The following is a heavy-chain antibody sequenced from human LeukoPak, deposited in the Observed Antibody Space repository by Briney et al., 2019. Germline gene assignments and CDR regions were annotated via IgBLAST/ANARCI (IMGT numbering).Heavy chain of an antibody. D-gene: IGHD1-26*01. J-gene: IGHJ6*02. V-gene: IGHV4-59*01. Sequence: AVTLTLTCTVSGGSMSSLHGICIRQSPGKLLECFVIIYYGGSTNDNPALRSFVTFSVDTNNTQFFLKLSFVADAPTAVYYSARVTSSVSYWIVYYGMDVWGQGTTVTVSS. CDR2: IYYGGST. CDR3: ARVTSSVSYWIVYYGMDV. CDR1: GGSMSSLH.